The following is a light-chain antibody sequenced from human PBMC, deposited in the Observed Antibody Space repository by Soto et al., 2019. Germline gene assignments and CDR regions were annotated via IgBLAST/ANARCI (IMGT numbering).Light chain of an antibody. Sequence: QSVLTQPPSASGTPGQRVTISCSGSSSNIGSNTVNWYQQFPGTSPRLLIEANNQRASGVPDRFSGSKSANSASLAISGLKSEDEADYYCAAWDDGLNGWLFGGGTKVTVL. CDR2: ANN. CDR1: SSNIGSNT. J-gene: IGLJ3*02. CDR3: AAWDDGLNGWL. V-gene: IGLV1-44*01.